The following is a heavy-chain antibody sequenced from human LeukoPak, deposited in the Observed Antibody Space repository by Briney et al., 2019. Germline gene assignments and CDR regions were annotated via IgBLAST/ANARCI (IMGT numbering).Heavy chain of an antibody. J-gene: IGHJ6*03. CDR3: ARDFPYYYYMDV. V-gene: IGHV3-48*04. CDR2: ISIRSSTI. Sequence: PGGSLRLSCAASGFTFSSYSMAWVRQAPGKGLEWVSYISIRSSTIYYADSVKGRFTISRDNAKNSLYLQMNSLRAEDTAVYYCARDFPYYYYMDVWGKGTTVTISS. CDR1: GFTFSSYS.